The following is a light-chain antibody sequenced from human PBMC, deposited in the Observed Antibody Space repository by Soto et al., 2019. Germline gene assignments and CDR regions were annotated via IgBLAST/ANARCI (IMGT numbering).Light chain of an antibody. CDR2: EVT. J-gene: IGLJ3*02. Sequence: QSALTQPHSASGSPGQSVTISCTGTSSDVGPYKYVSWYQQYPGKAPKLMIYEVTKRPSGVPDRFSGSKSGNTASLTVSGLQAEDEADYYCTSYVGNDIWVFGGGTKLTVL. CDR1: SSDVGPYKY. CDR3: TSYVGNDIWV. V-gene: IGLV2-8*01.